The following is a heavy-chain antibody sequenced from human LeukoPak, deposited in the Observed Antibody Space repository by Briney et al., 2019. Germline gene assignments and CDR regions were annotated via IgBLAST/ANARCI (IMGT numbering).Heavy chain of an antibody. V-gene: IGHV3-30*18. Sequence: GGSLRLSCAASGSTFSSYGMHWVRQAPGKGLEWVAVISYDGSNKYYADSVKGRFTISRDNSKNTLYLQMNSLRAEDTAVYYCAKMDSSSSKDYWGQGTLVTVS. J-gene: IGHJ4*02. D-gene: IGHD6-6*01. CDR2: ISYDGSNK. CDR1: GSTFSSYG. CDR3: AKMDSSSSKDY.